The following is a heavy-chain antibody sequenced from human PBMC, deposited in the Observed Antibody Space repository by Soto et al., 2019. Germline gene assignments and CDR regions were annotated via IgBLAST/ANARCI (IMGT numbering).Heavy chain of an antibody. CDR2: IIPILGIA. V-gene: IGHV1-69*04. CDR3: ARDVVTNDAFDI. Sequence: GASVKVSCKASGGTFSSYTISWVRQAPGQGLEWMGRIIPILGIANYAQKFQGRVTITADKSASTAYMELSSLRSEDTAVYYCARDVVTNDAFDIWGQGTMVTVSS. J-gene: IGHJ3*02. CDR1: GGTFSSYT. D-gene: IGHD5-12*01.